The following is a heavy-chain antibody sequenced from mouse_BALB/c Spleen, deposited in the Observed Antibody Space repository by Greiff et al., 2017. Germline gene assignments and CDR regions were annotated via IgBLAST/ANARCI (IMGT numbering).Heavy chain of an antibody. V-gene: IGHV14-4*02. CDR3: AREQYYFDY. D-gene: IGHD3-3*01. Sequence: VQLQQSGAELVRSGASVKLSCTASGFNIKDYYMHWVKQRPEQGLEWIGWIDPENGDTEYAPKFQGKATMTADTSSNTAYLQLSSLTSEDTAVYYCAREQYYFDYWGQGTTLTVSS. CDR2: IDPENGDT. CDR1: GFNIKDYY. J-gene: IGHJ2*01.